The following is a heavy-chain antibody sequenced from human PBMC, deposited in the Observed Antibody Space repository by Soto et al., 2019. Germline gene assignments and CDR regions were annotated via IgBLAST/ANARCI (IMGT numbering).Heavy chain of an antibody. Sequence: PGGSLRLSYAAAGCTFSRCWMSWVRQAPGKGLEWVANIKQDGSEKNYVDSVKGRFTIPRDNTKNSLYLQLNSLGAEDTAVYCCASRDCSGTSCHNWYFDLWGRGTLVTVSS. CDR3: ASRDCSGTSCHNWYFDL. V-gene: IGHV3-7*01. D-gene: IGHD2-2*01. CDR2: IKQDGSEK. J-gene: IGHJ2*01. CDR1: GCTFSRCW.